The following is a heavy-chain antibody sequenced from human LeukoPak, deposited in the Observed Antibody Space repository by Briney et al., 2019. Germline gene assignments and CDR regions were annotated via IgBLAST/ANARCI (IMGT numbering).Heavy chain of an antibody. J-gene: IGHJ6*03. CDR2: INHSGST. V-gene: IGHV4-34*01. CDR3: ARARSYGSGSYFPTYYYYYYMDV. CDR1: GGSCSGYY. D-gene: IGHD3-10*01. Sequence: SETLSLTCAVYGGSCSGYYWSWIRQPPGKGLEWIGEINHSGSTNYNPSLKSRVTISVDTSKNQFSLKLGSVTAADTAVYYCARARSYGSGSYFPTYYYYYYMDVWGKGTTVTVSS.